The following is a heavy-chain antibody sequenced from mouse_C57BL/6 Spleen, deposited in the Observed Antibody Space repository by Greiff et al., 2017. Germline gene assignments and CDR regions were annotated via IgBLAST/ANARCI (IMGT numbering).Heavy chain of an antibody. CDR2: IDPSDSAT. V-gene: IGHV1-52*01. CDR3: ARSEGNYFDY. CDR1: GYTFTSYW. J-gene: IGHJ2*01. Sequence: QVQLQQPGAELVRPASSVKLSCKASGYTFTSYWMHWVKQRPIQGLEWIGNIDPSDSATHYNQKFKDKATLTVDKSSSTAYMQLSSLTSEDSAVYYCARSEGNYFDYWGQGTTLTVSS.